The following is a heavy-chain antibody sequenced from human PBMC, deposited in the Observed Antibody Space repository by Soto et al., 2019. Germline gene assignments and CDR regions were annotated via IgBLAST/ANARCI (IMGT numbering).Heavy chain of an antibody. J-gene: IGHJ6*02. CDR2: IYHSGST. CDR3: ASSSLYGMDV. Sequence: SENLSLTCVVSGGSITSYPWSWIRQFPGKGLEWIGYIYHSGSTKYNPSLKSRVTISIDTSKNQFSLKVGSVTAADTAVYYCASSSLYGMDVWGQGTTVTVSS. CDR1: GGSITSYP. V-gene: IGHV4-59*08.